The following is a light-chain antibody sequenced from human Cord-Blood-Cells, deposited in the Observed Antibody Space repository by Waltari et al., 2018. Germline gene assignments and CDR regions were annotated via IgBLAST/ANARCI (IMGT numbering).Light chain of an antibody. CDR1: QSVSSN. CDR3: QQYTNWPPLT. CDR2: GAS. J-gene: IGKJ4*01. Sequence: EIVMTQSPATLSVSPGARATLSCRASQSVSSNLAWYQQTPGQAPRHLTYGASTRATGIPARFSGSGSGTEFTLTISSLQSEDFAVYYCQQYTNWPPLTFGGGTKVEIK. V-gene: IGKV3-15*01.